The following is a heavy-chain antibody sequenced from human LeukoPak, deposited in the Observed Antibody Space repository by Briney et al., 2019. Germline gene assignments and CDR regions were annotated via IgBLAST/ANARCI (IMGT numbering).Heavy chain of an antibody. CDR1: GFTFSSSA. J-gene: IGHJ3*02. V-gene: IGHV3-23*01. Sequence: PGGSLRLSCAASGFTFSSSAMSWVRQAPGKGLEWVSSISGSGSGGSTYYADSVKGRFTISRDNAKKSLYLQMNSLRAEDTAVYYCARENPVAGTTDAFDIWGQGTMVTVSS. CDR3: ARENPVAGTTDAFDI. CDR2: ISGSGSGGST. D-gene: IGHD6-19*01.